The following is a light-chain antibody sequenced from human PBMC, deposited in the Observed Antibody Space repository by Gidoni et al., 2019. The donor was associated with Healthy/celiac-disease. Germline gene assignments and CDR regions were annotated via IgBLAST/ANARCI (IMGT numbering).Light chain of an antibody. CDR2: WAS. Sequence: DIVMTQSPDSLAVSLGERATINCKSSQSVLYSSNNKHYLAWYQQTPGQPPKLLIYWASTRESGGPDRFSGSGSGTDFTLTISSLQAEDVAVYYCQQYYSTPYTFGQGTKLEIK. CDR3: QQYYSTPYT. J-gene: IGKJ2*01. V-gene: IGKV4-1*01. CDR1: QSVLYSSNNKHY.